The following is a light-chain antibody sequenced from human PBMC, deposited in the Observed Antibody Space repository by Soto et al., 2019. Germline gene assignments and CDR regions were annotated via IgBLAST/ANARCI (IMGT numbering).Light chain of an antibody. V-gene: IGKV2-24*01. Sequence: DIVLTQSPLSLPVTLGQPASLSCRSSESLLHSGGNTYLSWLHQRPGQPPRLLIYQISERLSGVPDRFSGSWAGTNFTLRISRVEAEDVGIFFCMQSSQLSTFGQGTKVEIK. CDR1: ESLLHSGGNTY. J-gene: IGKJ1*01. CDR2: QIS. CDR3: MQSSQLST.